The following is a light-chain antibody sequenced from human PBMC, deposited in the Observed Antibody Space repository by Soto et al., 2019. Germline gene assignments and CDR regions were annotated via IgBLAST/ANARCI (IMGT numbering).Light chain of an antibody. Sequence: DLRLTQSPPSLSASVGDAVTITCRASHDINTYLAWFQQKPGKAPKSLIYAASSLHSGVPSRFSGSGSGTDFTLTISSLQPEDFATYYCHHYNTYPWSFGPGTQVDI. CDR1: HDINTY. CDR3: HHYNTYPWS. V-gene: IGKV1-16*01. CDR2: AAS. J-gene: IGKJ3*01.